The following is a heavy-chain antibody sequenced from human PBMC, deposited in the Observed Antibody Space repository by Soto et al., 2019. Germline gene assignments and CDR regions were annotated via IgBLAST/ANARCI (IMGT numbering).Heavy chain of an antibody. D-gene: IGHD2-2*01. CDR2: IYPGDSDT. CDR1: GYSFTSYW. Sequence: GESLKISCKGSGYSFTSYWIGWVRQMPGKGLEWMGIIYPGDSDTRYSPSFQGQVTISADKSISTAYLQWSSLKASDTAMYYCARHKGFRYCSSTSCLRAYGMDVWGQGTTVTVSS. V-gene: IGHV5-51*01. J-gene: IGHJ6*01. CDR3: ARHKGFRYCSSTSCLRAYGMDV.